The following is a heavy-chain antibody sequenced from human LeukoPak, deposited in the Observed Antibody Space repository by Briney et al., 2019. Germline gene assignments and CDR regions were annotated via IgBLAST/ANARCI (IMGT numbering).Heavy chain of an antibody. CDR3: ARGTSARHPHFDY. V-gene: IGHV3-30-3*01. D-gene: IGHD6-6*01. CDR1: GFTFSNYD. J-gene: IGHJ4*02. CDR2: ISYDGNNK. Sequence: PGRSLRLSCAASGFTFSNYDMHWVRQAPGKGLEWVAVISYDGNNKDFADSVKGRFTISRDNSKNTLYLQMNSLRAEDTAVYYCARGTSARHPHFDYWGQGTLVTVSS.